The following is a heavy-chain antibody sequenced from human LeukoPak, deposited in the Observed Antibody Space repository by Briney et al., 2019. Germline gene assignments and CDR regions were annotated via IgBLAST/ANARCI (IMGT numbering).Heavy chain of an antibody. J-gene: IGHJ4*02. CDR3: AREFTGYSSSGARVGWRQNYFDY. V-gene: IGHV4-34*01. CDR1: GGSFSGYY. Sequence: SETLSLTCAVYGGSFSGYYWSWIRQPPGKGLEWIGEINHSGSTNYNPSLKSRVTISVDTSKNQFSLKLSSVTAADTAVYYCAREFTGYSSSGARVGWRQNYFDYWGQGTLVTVSS. D-gene: IGHD6-13*01. CDR2: INHSGST.